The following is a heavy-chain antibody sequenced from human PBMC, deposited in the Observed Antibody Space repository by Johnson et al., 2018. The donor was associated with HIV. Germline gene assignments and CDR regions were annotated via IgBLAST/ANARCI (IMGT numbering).Heavy chain of an antibody. Sequence: QLVESGGGLVQPGGSLRLSCAASGFIFNTAAMHWVRQAPGKGLEYVASISFKGDTAYYARSVQDRFTISRDNSKNTVYLQMDSLRAEDMAIYYCARGYCSGGICYPNDAFDIWGQGTMVTVSS. CDR1: GFIFNTAA. CDR3: ARGYCSGGICYPNDAFDI. J-gene: IGHJ3*02. D-gene: IGHD2-15*01. V-gene: IGHV3-64*01. CDR2: ISFKGDTA.